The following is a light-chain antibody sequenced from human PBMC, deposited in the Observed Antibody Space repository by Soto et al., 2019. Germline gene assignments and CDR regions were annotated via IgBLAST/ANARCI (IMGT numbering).Light chain of an antibody. CDR3: LQGYDYART. Sequence: AIQMTQSPSSLSASVGDRVTITCRASQGIRNELGWYQQKPWTAPKLLIYGASILQSGVPSRFSGSRSGTDFTLTISSLQSEDLATYYCLQGYDYARTFGQGNKVEIK. V-gene: IGKV1-6*01. J-gene: IGKJ1*01. CDR1: QGIRNE. CDR2: GAS.